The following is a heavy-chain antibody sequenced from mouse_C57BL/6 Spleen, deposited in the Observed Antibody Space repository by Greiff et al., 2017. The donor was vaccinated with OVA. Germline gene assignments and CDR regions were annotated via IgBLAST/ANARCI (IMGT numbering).Heavy chain of an antibody. CDR1: GYAFSSYW. V-gene: IGHV1-80*01. J-gene: IGHJ1*03. CDR3: ARREGYYRYFDV. Sequence: QVQLKQSGAELVKPGASVKISCKASGYAFSSYWMNWVKQRPGTGLEWIGQLYPGDGDTNYNGKFKGKATLTADKSSSTAYMQLSSLTSEDSAVYFCARREGYYRYFDVWGTGTTVTVSS. D-gene: IGHD2-2*01. CDR2: LYPGDGDT.